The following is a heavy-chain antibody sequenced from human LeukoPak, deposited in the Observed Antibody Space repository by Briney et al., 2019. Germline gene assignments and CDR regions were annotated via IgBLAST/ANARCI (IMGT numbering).Heavy chain of an antibody. J-gene: IGHJ3*01. D-gene: IGHD2-8*01. V-gene: IGHV3-53*01. CDR3: AREPSPNDPGV. Sequence: GGSLRLSCAAPGFTVSSNYMSWVRQAPGKGLEWVSVIYSGRSTYYADSVKGRFTLSRDNSKNTLYLQMNSLRAEDTAVYYCAREPSPNDPGVWGQGTMVTVSS. CDR1: GFTVSSNY. CDR2: IYSGRST.